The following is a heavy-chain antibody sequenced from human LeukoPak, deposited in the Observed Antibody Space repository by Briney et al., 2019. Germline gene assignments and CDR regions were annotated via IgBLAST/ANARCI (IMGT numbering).Heavy chain of an antibody. Sequence: GASVKVSCKASGYTFTSYGISWVRQAPGQGLEWMGWISAYNGNTNYAQKLQGRVTMTTDTSTSTAYMELRSLRSDDTAVYYCARTPSASRDYGDAFDIWGQGTMVTVSS. CDR1: GYTFTSYG. CDR3: ARTPSASRDYGDAFDI. V-gene: IGHV1-18*01. CDR2: ISAYNGNT. D-gene: IGHD3-16*01. J-gene: IGHJ3*02.